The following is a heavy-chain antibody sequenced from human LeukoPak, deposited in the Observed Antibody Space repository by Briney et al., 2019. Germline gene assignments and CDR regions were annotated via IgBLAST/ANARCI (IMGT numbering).Heavy chain of an antibody. Sequence: PSETLSLTCAVYGGSFSGYYWSWIRQPPGKGLEWIGEINHSGSTNYNPSLKSRVTISVDTSKNQFSLKLSPVTAADTAVYYCARVGAYPYYDFWSGYYNYWGQGTLVTVSS. J-gene: IGHJ4*02. CDR2: INHSGST. CDR1: GGSFSGYY. CDR3: ARVGAYPYYDFWSGYYNY. D-gene: IGHD3-3*01. V-gene: IGHV4-34*01.